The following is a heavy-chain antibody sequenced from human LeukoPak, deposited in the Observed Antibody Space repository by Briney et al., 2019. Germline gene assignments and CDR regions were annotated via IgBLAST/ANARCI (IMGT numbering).Heavy chain of an antibody. CDR1: GGTFSSYA. CDR3: ARDLVATSVGYYYGMDV. D-gene: IGHD5-12*01. J-gene: IGHJ6*02. V-gene: IGHV1-69*04. Sequence: GASVKVSCKASGGTFSSYAISWVRQAPGQGLEWMGRIIPILGIANYAQKFQGRVTITADKSTSTAYMELSSLRSEDTAVYYCARDLVATSVGYYYGMDVWGQGTTVTVSS. CDR2: IIPILGIA.